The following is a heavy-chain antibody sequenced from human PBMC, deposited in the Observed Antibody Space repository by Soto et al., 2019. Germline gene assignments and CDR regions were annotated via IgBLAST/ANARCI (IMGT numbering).Heavy chain of an antibody. CDR3: ARDPSHGSGSYLDY. CDR1: GFTFSDYG. J-gene: IGHJ4*02. CDR2: IWYDGSNK. V-gene: IGHV3-33*01. D-gene: IGHD3-10*01. Sequence: QVQLVESGGGVVQPGRSLRLSCAASGFTFSDYGMHWVRQAPGKGLEWVAVIWYDGSNKYYADSVKGRFTLSRDNSKNKMYLQMNGLRAEDTAVFYCARDPSHGSGSYLDYWGQGTLVTVSS.